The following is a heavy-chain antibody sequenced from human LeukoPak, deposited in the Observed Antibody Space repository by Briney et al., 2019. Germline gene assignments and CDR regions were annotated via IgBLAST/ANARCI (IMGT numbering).Heavy chain of an antibody. Sequence: SETLSLTCSVSGGSISNYYWSWMRQPPGKGLEWIGYIYYSGSTNYNPSLKSRVTISVDTSKNQFSLKLSSVTAADTAVYYCARHIIAAAGLDYWGQGTLVTVSS. J-gene: IGHJ4*02. CDR1: GGSISNYY. V-gene: IGHV4-59*08. CDR3: ARHIIAAAGLDY. D-gene: IGHD6-13*01. CDR2: IYYSGST.